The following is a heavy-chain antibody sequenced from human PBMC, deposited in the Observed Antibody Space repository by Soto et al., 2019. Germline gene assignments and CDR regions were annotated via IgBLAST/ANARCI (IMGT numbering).Heavy chain of an antibody. Sequence: SVKVSCKASGGTFSSYAISWVRQAPGQGLEWMGGIIPIFGTANYAQKFQGRVTITADESTSTAYMELSSLRSEDTAVYYCAREITMVPGAIRSYGMDVWGQGTTVTVSS. D-gene: IGHD3-10*01. V-gene: IGHV1-69*13. J-gene: IGHJ6*02. CDR2: IIPIFGTA. CDR1: GGTFSSYA. CDR3: AREITMVPGAIRSYGMDV.